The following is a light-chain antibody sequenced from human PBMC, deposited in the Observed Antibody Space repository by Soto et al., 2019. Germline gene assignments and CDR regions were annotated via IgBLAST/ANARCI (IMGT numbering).Light chain of an antibody. Sequence: QSALTQPASVSGSPGQLITISCNGTSSDIGGSNWVSWYQQHPGRAPKLIIFVVSGRPSGVSDRFSGSRSDNTASLTISGLQAEDEADYYCTSHSSSGTLAVFGTGTKLTVL. V-gene: IGLV2-14*01. CDR3: TSHSSSGTLAV. J-gene: IGLJ1*01. CDR1: SSDIGGSNW. CDR2: VVS.